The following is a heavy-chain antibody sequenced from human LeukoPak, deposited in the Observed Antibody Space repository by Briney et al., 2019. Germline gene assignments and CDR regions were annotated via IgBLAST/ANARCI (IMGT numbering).Heavy chain of an antibody. J-gene: IGHJ3*02. V-gene: IGHV4-61*01. CDR2: IYYSGST. CDR1: GYSISSGYY. D-gene: IGHD5-24*01. Sequence: SETLSLTCTVSGYSISSGYYWSWIRQPPGKGLEWIGYIYYSGSTNYNPSLKSRVTISVDTSKNQFSLKLSSVTAADTAVYYCARETEMATIKDAFDIWGQGTMVTVSS. CDR3: ARETEMATIKDAFDI.